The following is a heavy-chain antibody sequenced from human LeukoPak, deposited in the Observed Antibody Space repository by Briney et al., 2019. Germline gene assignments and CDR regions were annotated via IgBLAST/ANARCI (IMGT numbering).Heavy chain of an antibody. D-gene: IGHD5-18*01. CDR3: ARLSYSQLYYYYYGMDV. Sequence: ASVKVSCKASGYTFTNYGITWARQAPGQGLEWMGWITPNGGDTDYAQKFQGRVTLTTDTSTSTVYMELSSLRSEDTAVYYCARLSYSQLYYYYYGMDVWGQGTTVTVSS. J-gene: IGHJ6*02. V-gene: IGHV1-18*01. CDR2: ITPNGGDT. CDR1: GYTFTNYG.